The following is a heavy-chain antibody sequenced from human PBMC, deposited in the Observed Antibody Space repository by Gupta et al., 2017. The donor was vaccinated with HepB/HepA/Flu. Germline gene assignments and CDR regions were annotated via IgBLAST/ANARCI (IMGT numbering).Heavy chain of an antibody. V-gene: IGHV3-30*08. J-gene: IGHJ5*02. CDR3: ARRGYCTTSVCSNWLDP. CDR2: ISKDGINQ. Sequence: QVQLVDSGGGVVQPGMSLRLSCEASAFTFSNYPMHWVRPAPGKGLEWVAVISKDGINQYYADSVTGRFTVSRDISKNTLYLQMNSLRLEDTAVYYCARRGYCTTSVCSNWLDPWGQGTLVTVSS. CDR1: AFTFSNYP. D-gene: IGHD2-8*01.